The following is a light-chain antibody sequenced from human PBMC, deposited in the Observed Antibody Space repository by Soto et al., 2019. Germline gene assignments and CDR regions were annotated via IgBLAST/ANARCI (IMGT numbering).Light chain of an antibody. CDR1: QSLLHSNGYNY. CDR2: LGS. J-gene: IGKJ2*01. V-gene: IGKV2-28*01. Sequence: DIVMTQSPLSLPVTPGEPASISCRSSQSLLHSNGYNYLDWYLQTPGQSPQLLIYLGSNRASGVPDRFSGSGSGTDFTLKISRVEADDVGVYYCMQALQTPRTFGQGTKLEIK. CDR3: MQALQTPRT.